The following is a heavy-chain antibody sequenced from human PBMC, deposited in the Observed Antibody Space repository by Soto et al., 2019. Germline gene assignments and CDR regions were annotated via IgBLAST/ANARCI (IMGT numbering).Heavy chain of an antibody. CDR3: AAGYGDYGPYYYGMDV. CDR1: GGTFSSYA. Sequence: QVQLVQSGAEVKKPGSSVKVSCKASGGTFSSYAISWVRQAPGQGLEWMGGIIPIFGTANYAQKFQGRVTITAEKSTSTAYMELSSLRSEDTAVYYCAAGYGDYGPYYYGMDVWGQGTTVTVSS. J-gene: IGHJ6*02. D-gene: IGHD4-17*01. V-gene: IGHV1-69*06. CDR2: IIPIFGTA.